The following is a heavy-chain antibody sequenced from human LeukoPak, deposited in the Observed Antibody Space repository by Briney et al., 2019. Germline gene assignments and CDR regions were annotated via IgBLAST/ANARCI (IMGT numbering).Heavy chain of an antibody. Sequence: SETLSLTCSVSGDSISGFQWNWIRQPAGKGLEWIGRIYVSGSTNYNPSLKSRVTMSVDQSENRFSLMLTSVTAADTALYYCARGAPVAVAAFDHWGQGILDSVSS. CDR2: IYVSGST. V-gene: IGHV4-4*07. J-gene: IGHJ4*02. CDR1: GDSISGFQ. D-gene: IGHD6-19*01. CDR3: ARGAPVAVAAFDH.